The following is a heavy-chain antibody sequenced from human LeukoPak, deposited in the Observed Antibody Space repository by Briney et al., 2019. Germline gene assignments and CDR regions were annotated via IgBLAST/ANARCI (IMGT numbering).Heavy chain of an antibody. D-gene: IGHD6-13*01. V-gene: IGHV4-34*01. CDR2: INHSGST. Sequence: SETLSLTCAVYGGSFSGYYWSWIRQPPGKGLEWIGEINHSGSTNYNPSLKSRVTISVDTSKNQFSLKLSSVTAADTAVYYCARDNSSSWYWAKVTRNWFDPWGQGTLDTVSS. J-gene: IGHJ5*02. CDR3: ARDNSSSWYWAKVTRNWFDP. CDR1: GGSFSGYY.